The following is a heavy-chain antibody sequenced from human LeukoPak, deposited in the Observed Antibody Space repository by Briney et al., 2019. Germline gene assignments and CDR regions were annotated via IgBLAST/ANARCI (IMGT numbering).Heavy chain of an antibody. V-gene: IGHV3-48*04. D-gene: IGHD3-16*01. CDR3: ARGGLPGDI. CDR1: GFTFSSYS. Sequence: QSGRSLRLSCAASGFTFSSYSMNWVRQAPGKGLEWVSYISSSSSTIYYADSVKGRFTISRDNAKNSLYLQMNSLRAEDTAVYYCARGGLPGDIWGQGTMVTVSS. CDR2: ISSSSSTI. J-gene: IGHJ3*02.